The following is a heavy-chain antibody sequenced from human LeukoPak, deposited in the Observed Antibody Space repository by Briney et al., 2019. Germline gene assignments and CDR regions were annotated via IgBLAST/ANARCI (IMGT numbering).Heavy chain of an antibody. Sequence: PGGSLRLSCAASGLTFSTTAMSWVRQAPGKGLEWVSVIYSGGSTYYADSVKGRFTISRDNSKNTLYLQMNSLRAEDTAVYYCARVQVGATLDYWGQGTLVTVSS. V-gene: IGHV3-53*01. CDR2: IYSGGST. D-gene: IGHD1-26*01. CDR3: ARVQVGATLDY. J-gene: IGHJ4*02. CDR1: GLTFSTTA.